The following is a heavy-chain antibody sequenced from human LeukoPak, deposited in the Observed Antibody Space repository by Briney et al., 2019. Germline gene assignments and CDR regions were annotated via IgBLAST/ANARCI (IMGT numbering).Heavy chain of an antibody. J-gene: IGHJ4*02. CDR1: GYTFTSYY. CDR2: INPSGGST. Sequence: ASVKVSCKASGYTFTSYYMHWVRQAPGQGLEWMGIINPSGGSTSYAQKFQGRVAMTRDMSTSTVYMELSSLRSEGTAVYYCARADYGGNFPLFDYWGQGTLVTVSS. V-gene: IGHV1-46*01. D-gene: IGHD4-23*01. CDR3: ARADYGGNFPLFDY.